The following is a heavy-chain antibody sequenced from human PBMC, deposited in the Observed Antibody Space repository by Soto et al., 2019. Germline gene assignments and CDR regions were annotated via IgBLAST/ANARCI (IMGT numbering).Heavy chain of an antibody. D-gene: IGHD3-16*01. Sequence: QVQLVESGGGVVQPGRSLRLSCAASGFTFSSYAMHWVRQAPGKGLEWVAVISYDGSNKYYADSVKGRFTISRDNSKKTLSLQMNSLRVEDTAVYYCAKNGGSGHFDYWGQGTLVTVSS. CDR3: AKNGGSGHFDY. V-gene: IGHV3-30-3*02. J-gene: IGHJ4*02. CDR1: GFTFSSYA. CDR2: ISYDGSNK.